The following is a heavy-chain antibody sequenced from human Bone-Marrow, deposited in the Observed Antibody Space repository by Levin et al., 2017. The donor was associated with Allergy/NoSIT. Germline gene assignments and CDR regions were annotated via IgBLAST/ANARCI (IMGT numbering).Heavy chain of an antibody. CDR2: FDPEDGEA. J-gene: IGHJ4*02. V-gene: IGHV1-24*01. Sequence: WASVKVSCKVSGYPLTDFYMHWVRQAPGKGLEWMGGFDPEDGEAIYAPKFQGRVTMTEDTSTDTAYMELRSLTYEDTAVYWCATDYDYWGQGTLVTVSS. CDR3: ATDYDY. CDR1: GYPLTDFY.